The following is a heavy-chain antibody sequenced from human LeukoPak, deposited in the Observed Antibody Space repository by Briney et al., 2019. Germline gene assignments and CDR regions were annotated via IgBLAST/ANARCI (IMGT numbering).Heavy chain of an antibody. V-gene: IGHV3-23*01. J-gene: IGHJ4*02. CDR3: AKGDFRGSGSYLVY. CDR1: GFTFSTYG. D-gene: IGHD3-10*01. Sequence: GGTLRLSCAASGFTFSTYGMSWVRQAPGKGLEWVSGISSSGGTTNYADSVKGHFTISRDNSNDTLYLQMNSLRAEDTAVYYCAKGDFRGSGSYLVYWGQGTLVTVSS. CDR2: ISSSGGTT.